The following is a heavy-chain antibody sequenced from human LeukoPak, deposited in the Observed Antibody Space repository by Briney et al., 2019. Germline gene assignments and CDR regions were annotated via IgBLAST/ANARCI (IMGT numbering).Heavy chain of an antibody. D-gene: IGHD3-16*02. CDR3: ARDRRGGGELSPPDY. V-gene: IGHV1-3*04. J-gene: IGHJ4*02. CDR2: IDTDNGNT. CDR1: GHTFSDYA. Sequence: GASVKVSCKASGHTFSDYAFHWVRQASGQRLEWMGWIDTDNGNTKYSQNFQGRVTLIRDTSATTAYMELSSLRSEDTAVYYCARDRRGGGELSPPDYWGQGTLVTVSS.